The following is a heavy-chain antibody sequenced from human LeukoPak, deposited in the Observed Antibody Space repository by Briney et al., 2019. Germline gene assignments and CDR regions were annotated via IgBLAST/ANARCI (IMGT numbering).Heavy chain of an antibody. CDR1: GGSISSSSYY. D-gene: IGHD4-17*01. J-gene: IGHJ4*02. CDR2: IRGSGGGA. V-gene: IGHV3-23*01. Sequence: PSETLSLTCTVSGGSISSSSYYWGWIRQAPGKGLEWVSGIRGSGGGAHYADSVKGRFTISRDNSKNTLYLQINSLRAEDTAVYYCAKQYGDSLHIPFDYWGQGTLVTVSS. CDR3: AKQYGDSLHIPFDY.